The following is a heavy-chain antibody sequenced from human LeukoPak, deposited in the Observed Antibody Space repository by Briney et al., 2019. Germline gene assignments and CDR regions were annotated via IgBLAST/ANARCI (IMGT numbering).Heavy chain of an antibody. CDR2: ISYSGNT. V-gene: IGHV4-59*08. CDR1: GGSISDYY. J-gene: IGHJ4*02. CDR3: ARHRYTGIAPGYFDY. D-gene: IGHD1-26*01. Sequence: SETLSLTCTVSGGSISDYYWSWFRQPPGKGLEWIGYISYSGNTNYNPSLKSRVTISVDTSKNQFSLNLSSVTAADTAVYYCARHRYTGIAPGYFDYWGQGTLVTVSS.